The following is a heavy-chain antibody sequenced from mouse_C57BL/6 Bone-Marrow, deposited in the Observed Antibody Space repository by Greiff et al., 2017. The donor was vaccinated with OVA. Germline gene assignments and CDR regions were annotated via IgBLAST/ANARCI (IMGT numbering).Heavy chain of an antibody. V-gene: IGHV5-12*01. CDR3: ARSYYYGSSTLDY. J-gene: IGHJ2*02. Sequence: EVMLVESGGGLVQPGGSLKLSCAASGFTFSDYYMYWVRQTPGKRLEWVAYISNGGGSTYYPDTVKGRFTLSRDNAKHTLYLQMSRLKSEDTAMFYCARSYYYGSSTLDYWGQGTSLTVSS. CDR1: GFTFSDYY. D-gene: IGHD1-1*01. CDR2: ISNGGGST.